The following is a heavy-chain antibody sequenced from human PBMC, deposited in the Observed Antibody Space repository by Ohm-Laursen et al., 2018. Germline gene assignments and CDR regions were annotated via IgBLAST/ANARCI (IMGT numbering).Heavy chain of an antibody. CDR3: ARESIAPFF. CDR1: GFQFDRYS. Sequence: SLRLSCAAPGFQFDRYSMHWVRQAPGKGLEWVSVINWNSDSRIYADSVKGRFTISRDNAKNSLYLQMDSLRVEDTAVYFCARESIAPFFWGQGTLVTVSS. V-gene: IGHV3-9*01. CDR2: INWNSDSR. J-gene: IGHJ4*02. D-gene: IGHD2/OR15-2a*01.